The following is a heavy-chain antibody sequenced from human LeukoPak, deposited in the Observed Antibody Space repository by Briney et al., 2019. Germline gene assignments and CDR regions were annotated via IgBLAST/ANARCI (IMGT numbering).Heavy chain of an antibody. CDR3: LGDCSSTSCYTYYYMDV. CDR2: IYTSGST. D-gene: IGHD2-2*02. Sequence: PSETLSLTCTVSGGSISSYYWSWLRQPAGKGLEWIGRIYTSGSTNYNPSLKSRVTMSVDTSKNQFSLKLSSVTAADTAVYYCLGDCSSTSCYTYYYMDVWGKGTTVTVSS. J-gene: IGHJ6*03. V-gene: IGHV4-4*07. CDR1: GGSISSYY.